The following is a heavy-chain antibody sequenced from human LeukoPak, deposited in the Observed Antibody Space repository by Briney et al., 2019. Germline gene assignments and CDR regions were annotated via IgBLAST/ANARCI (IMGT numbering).Heavy chain of an antibody. CDR2: IYYSGST. Sequence: SETLSLTCTVSGGSISSGGYYWSWIRQHPGKGLEWIGYIYYSGSTYYNPSLKSRVTISVDTSKNQFYLQLNSVTPDDTAVYYCVRWATNWGQGTLVTVSS. V-gene: IGHV4-31*03. D-gene: IGHD1-26*01. CDR3: VRWATN. CDR1: GGSISSGGYY. J-gene: IGHJ4*02.